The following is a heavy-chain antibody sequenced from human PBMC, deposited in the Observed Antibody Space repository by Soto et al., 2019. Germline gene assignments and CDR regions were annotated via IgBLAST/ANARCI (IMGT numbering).Heavy chain of an antibody. J-gene: IGHJ3*02. Sequence: GGSLRLSCAASGLIFSSYAMSWVRQAPGKGLEWVSTLRSSATGIYYADSVKGRFTISRDNSKNTLYLQMNSLRVEDTAVYYCARGPERLNDGFDMWGQGTMVTVSS. CDR1: GLIFSSYA. CDR3: ARGPERLNDGFDM. V-gene: IGHV3-23*01. D-gene: IGHD6-25*01. CDR2: LRSSATGI.